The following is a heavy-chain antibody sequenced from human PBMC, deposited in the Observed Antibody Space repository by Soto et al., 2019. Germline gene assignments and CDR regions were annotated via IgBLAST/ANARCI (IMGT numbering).Heavy chain of an antibody. D-gene: IGHD3-22*01. CDR1: GYTFTSYD. Sequence: ASVKVSCKASGYTFTSYDISWVRPAPGQGLEWMGWISANNGNTNYAQKLQGRVTMTTDISTSTAYMELRSLRSDDTAVYYCARVGYYYDSSGYYLSFDYWGQGTLVTVS. CDR2: ISANNGNT. J-gene: IGHJ4*02. V-gene: IGHV1-18*01. CDR3: ARVGYYYDSSGYYLSFDY.